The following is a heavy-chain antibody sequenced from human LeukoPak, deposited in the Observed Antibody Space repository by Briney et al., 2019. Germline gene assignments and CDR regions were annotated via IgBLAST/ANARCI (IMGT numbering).Heavy chain of an antibody. CDR3: ARGGVTIFGVVIPFDY. CDR2: ISAYNGNT. D-gene: IGHD3-3*01. Sequence: ASVKVSCKASGYTFTSYGISWVRQAPGQGLEWMGWISAYNGNTNYAQKLQGRVTMTTDTSTSTTYMELRSLRSDDTAVYYCARGGVTIFGVVIPFDYWGQGTLVTVSS. CDR1: GYTFTSYG. V-gene: IGHV1-18*01. J-gene: IGHJ4*02.